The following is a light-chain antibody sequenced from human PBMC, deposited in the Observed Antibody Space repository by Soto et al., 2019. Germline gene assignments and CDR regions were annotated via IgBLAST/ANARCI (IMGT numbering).Light chain of an antibody. CDR3: QQRSNWPPLT. J-gene: IGKJ4*01. Sequence: EIVLTQSPATLSLSPGERATLSCRASQSVSSYLAWYQQKPGQAPRLLIYDASNRATGIPARFSGSGSGTDFTLTISSLEPEDFDVYYCQQRSNWPPLTFGGGTKVEI. V-gene: IGKV3-11*01. CDR1: QSVSSY. CDR2: DAS.